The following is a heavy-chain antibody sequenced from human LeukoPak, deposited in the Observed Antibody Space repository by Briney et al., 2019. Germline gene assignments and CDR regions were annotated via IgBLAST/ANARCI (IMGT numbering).Heavy chain of an antibody. V-gene: IGHV5-51*01. J-gene: IGHJ6*02. CDR1: GYSFTNYW. CDR3: ARLPIYYYYGMDV. Sequence: GESLKISCKGSGYSFTNYWIGWVRQTPGKGLEWMGIINPDDSEIKYSPSLQGQVTISADKSISTAYLQWSSLKASDTAMYYCARLPIYYYYGMDVWGQGTTVTVSS. CDR2: INPDDSEI.